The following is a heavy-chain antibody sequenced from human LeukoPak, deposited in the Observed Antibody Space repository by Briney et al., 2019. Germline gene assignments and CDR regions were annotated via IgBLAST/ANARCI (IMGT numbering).Heavy chain of an antibody. Sequence: SETLSLTCTVSGGSISSSSYYWGWIRQPPGKGLEWIGSIYYSGSTYYNPSLKSRVTISVDTSKNQFSLRLSSVTAADTAVYYCAREWEYYGSGSYSGWFDPWGQGTLVTVSS. CDR3: AREWEYYGSGSYSGWFDP. CDR1: GGSISSSSYY. J-gene: IGHJ5*02. D-gene: IGHD3-10*01. V-gene: IGHV4-39*07. CDR2: IYYSGST.